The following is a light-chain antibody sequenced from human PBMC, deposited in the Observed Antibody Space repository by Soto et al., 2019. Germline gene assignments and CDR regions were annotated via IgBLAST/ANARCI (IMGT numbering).Light chain of an antibody. CDR2: GAS. Sequence: EIVLTQSPGTLSLSPGERATLSCRASQSVRSSYLARYQQKPGQSPRLLIYGASNRATGIPDRFSGSGSGTDFTLVSSRLEPVDFALYYCQQYGSSPTFGQGTKVEIK. CDR3: QQYGSSPT. J-gene: IGKJ1*01. V-gene: IGKV3-20*01. CDR1: QSVRSSY.